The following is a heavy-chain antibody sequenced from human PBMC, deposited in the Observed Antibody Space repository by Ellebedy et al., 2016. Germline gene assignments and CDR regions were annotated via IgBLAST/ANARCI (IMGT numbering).Heavy chain of an antibody. CDR2: ISGSGGST. CDR1: GFTFSSYS. J-gene: IGHJ4*02. CDR3: AKDNSGYPYYFDY. V-gene: IGHV3-23*01. D-gene: IGHD3-22*01. Sequence: GESLKISXAASGFTFSSYSMSWVRQAPGKGLEWVSAISGSGGSTYYADSVKGRFTISRDNSKNTLYLQMNSLRAEDTAVYYCAKDNSGYPYYFDYWGQGTLVTVSS.